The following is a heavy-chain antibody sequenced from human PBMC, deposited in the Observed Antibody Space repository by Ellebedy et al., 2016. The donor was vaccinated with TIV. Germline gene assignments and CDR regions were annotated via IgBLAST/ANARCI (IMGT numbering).Heavy chain of an antibody. CDR3: AKHNPAIDY. CDR2: ISASGGTT. CDR1: GFNFSSYT. D-gene: IGHD2-2*01. V-gene: IGHV3-23*01. J-gene: IGHJ4*02. Sequence: GESLKISCAASGFNFSSYTMSWVRQAPGKGLEWVSVISASGGTTYYADSVKGRFTVSRDNSKNTLYLQINSLRAEDTAIYYCAKHNPAIDYWGQGTLVTVSS.